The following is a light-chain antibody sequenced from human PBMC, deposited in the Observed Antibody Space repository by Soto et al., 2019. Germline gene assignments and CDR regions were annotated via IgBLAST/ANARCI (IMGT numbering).Light chain of an antibody. J-gene: IGKJ1*01. Sequence: EIVVTQSPATLSVSPGERATLSCRASQSVSSNLAWYQQKPGQAPRLLIYGASTRATGIPARFSGSGSGTEFTRTISSLQSEDFAVYYCQHYNNWPRTFGQGTKVEIK. V-gene: IGKV3-15*01. CDR1: QSVSSN. CDR3: QHYNNWPRT. CDR2: GAS.